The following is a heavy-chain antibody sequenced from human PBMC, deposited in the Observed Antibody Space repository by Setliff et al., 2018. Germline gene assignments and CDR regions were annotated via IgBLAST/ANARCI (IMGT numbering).Heavy chain of an antibody. V-gene: IGHV7-4-1*02. CDR2: INTNTGNP. CDR3: ARAWYYNFWSGSQVEY. J-gene: IGHJ4*02. Sequence: ASVKVSCKASGYTFTSYAMNWVRQAPGQGLEWMGWINTNTGNPMYAQGFTGRFVFSLDTSVSTAYLQISSLKAEDTAVYYCARAWYYNFWSGSQVEYWGQGTLVTVSS. CDR1: GYTFTSYA. D-gene: IGHD3-3*01.